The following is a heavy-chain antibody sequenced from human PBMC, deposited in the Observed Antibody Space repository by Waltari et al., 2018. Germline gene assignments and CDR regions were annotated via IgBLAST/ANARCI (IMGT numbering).Heavy chain of an antibody. CDR1: GGSISSRSYY. Sequence: QLQLQESGPGLVKPSETLSLTCTVSGGSISSRSYYWGWIRQPPGKGLEWIGSIYYSGSTYYNPSLKSRVTISVDTSKNQFSLKLSSVTAADTAVYYCARLKMALGSLGGGMDVWGQGTTVTVSS. CDR3: ARLKMALGSLGGGMDV. V-gene: IGHV4-39*07. D-gene: IGHD3-16*01. J-gene: IGHJ6*02. CDR2: IYYSGST.